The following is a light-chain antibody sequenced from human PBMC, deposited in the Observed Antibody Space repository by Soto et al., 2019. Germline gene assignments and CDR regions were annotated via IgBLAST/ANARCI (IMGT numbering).Light chain of an antibody. CDR3: SSYTSSGTPYV. Sequence: QSVLTQPASVSGSPGQSITISCTGTSSDIGFYNYVSWYQQHPGKAPKLIISEVRNRPSGVSNRFSGSKSGNTASLTISGLQAEDEAYYYCSSYTSSGTPYVFGTGTK. V-gene: IGLV2-14*01. CDR1: SSDIGFYNY. CDR2: EVR. J-gene: IGLJ1*01.